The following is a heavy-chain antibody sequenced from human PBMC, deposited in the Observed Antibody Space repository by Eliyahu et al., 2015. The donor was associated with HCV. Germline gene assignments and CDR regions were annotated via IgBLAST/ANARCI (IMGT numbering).Heavy chain of an antibody. CDR3: ARAHGLPGIDTEGPGEF. CDR1: GFPFXSFG. J-gene: IGHJ4*02. Sequence: QVQLVESGGGVVQPGGSLRLSCVAXGFPFXSFGMNWVRQTPGKGLDWVAFVGNDGRTQYHADSVKGRFTFSRDNSKNTLYLQMNSLRAEDTAVYYCARAHGLPGIDTEGPGEFWGQGTLVTVSS. V-gene: IGHV3-30*02. D-gene: IGHD5-18*01. CDR2: VGNDGRTQ.